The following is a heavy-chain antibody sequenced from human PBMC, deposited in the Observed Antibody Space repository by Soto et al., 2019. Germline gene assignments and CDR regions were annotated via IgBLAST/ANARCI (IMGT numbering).Heavy chain of an antibody. CDR3: ASTLIDGYNNYYYYYGMVV. D-gene: IGHD5-18*01. J-gene: IGHJ6*02. Sequence: GGSLRLSCAASGFTFSSYSMNWVRQAQGKGLEWVSYISSSSSTIYYADSVKGRFTISRDNAKNSLYLQMNSLRAEDTAVYYCASTLIDGYNNYYYYYGMVVWGQWTMVTVSS. V-gene: IGHV3-48*04. CDR1: GFTFSSYS. CDR2: ISSSSSTI.